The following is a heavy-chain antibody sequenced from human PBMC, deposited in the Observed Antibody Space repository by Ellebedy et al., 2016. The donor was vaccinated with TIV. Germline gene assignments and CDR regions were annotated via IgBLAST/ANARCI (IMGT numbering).Heavy chain of an antibody. CDR3: ARGAPFPYYFDS. Sequence: MPSETLSLTCAVPGGFISNYYCTWIRQSPETGLEWIGYIYHSGSNGSNPSLKSRVTISVDTPKNQFSLKLNSVTAADTAVYYGARGAPFPYYFDSWGQGLLVTVSS. V-gene: IGHV4-59*01. CDR1: GGFISNYY. J-gene: IGHJ4*02. CDR2: IYHSGSN.